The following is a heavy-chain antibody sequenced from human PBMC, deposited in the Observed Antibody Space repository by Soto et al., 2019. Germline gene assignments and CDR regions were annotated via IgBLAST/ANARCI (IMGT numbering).Heavy chain of an antibody. CDR3: ARGRDSAFDI. CDR1: GDSIYTASVA. D-gene: IGHD2-15*01. CDR2: TYYRSKWIS. Sequence: SQTLSLTCVISGDSIYTASVAWNWIRQSPSRGLEWLGRTYYRSKWISDYAVSVKSRILINPDTPKNQFSLQLNSVTPEDTAVYYCARGRDSAFDIWGKGTMVTVSS. J-gene: IGHJ3*02. V-gene: IGHV6-1*01.